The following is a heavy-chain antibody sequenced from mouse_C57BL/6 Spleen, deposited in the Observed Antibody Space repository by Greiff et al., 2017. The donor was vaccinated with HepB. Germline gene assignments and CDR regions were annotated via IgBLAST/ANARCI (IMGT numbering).Heavy chain of an antibody. Sequence: QVQLQQPGAELVMPGASVKLSCKASGYTFTSYWMHWVKQRPGQGLEWIGEIDPSDSYTNYNQKFKGKSTLTVDKSSSTAYMQLSSLTSEDSAVYYCARNKDSLDVWGTGTTVTVSS. CDR3: ARNKDSLDV. CDR2: IDPSDSYT. J-gene: IGHJ1*03. CDR1: GYTFTSYW. V-gene: IGHV1-69*01.